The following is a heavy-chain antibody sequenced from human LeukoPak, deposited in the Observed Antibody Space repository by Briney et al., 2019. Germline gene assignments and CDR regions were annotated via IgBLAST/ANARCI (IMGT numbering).Heavy chain of an antibody. J-gene: IGHJ5*02. CDR3: ARERAAADWFDP. CDR2: MNPNSGNT. CDR1: GYTFTSYD. D-gene: IGHD6-13*01. V-gene: IGHV1-8*01. Sequence: VASVKVSCKASGYTFTSYDINWVRQATGQGLEWMGWMNPNSGNTGYAQKFQGRVTMTRNTSISTAYMELSSLRSEDTAEYYCARERAAADWFDPWGQGTLVTVSS.